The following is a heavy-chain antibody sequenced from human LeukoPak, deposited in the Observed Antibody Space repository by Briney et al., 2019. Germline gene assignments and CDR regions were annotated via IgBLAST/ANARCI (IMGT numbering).Heavy chain of an antibody. CDR2: INPNSGGT. J-gene: IGHJ6*03. CDR3: SRGNTLKNYYYYYMDV. Sequence: EASVKVSCKASGYTFSGYYLHWVRQAPGQGLEWMGWINPNSGGTNYAQRFQGRVTMTRDTSISTAYMELSRLRSDDTAVYYCSRGNTLKNYYYYYMDVWGKGTTVTVSS. D-gene: IGHD2-15*01. V-gene: IGHV1-2*02. CDR1: GYTFSGYY.